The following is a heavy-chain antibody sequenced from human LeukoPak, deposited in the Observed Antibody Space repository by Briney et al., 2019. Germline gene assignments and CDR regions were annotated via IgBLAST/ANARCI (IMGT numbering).Heavy chain of an antibody. CDR3: ARQRTPYSYFDY. V-gene: IGHV4-61*02. CDR1: GGSISSGNYY. CDR2: IYSSGST. J-gene: IGHJ4*02. Sequence: PSETLSLTCTVSGGSISSGNYYWSWIRQPAGKGLEWIGRIYSSGSTNYNPSLKSRVTISVDTSKNQFSLKLSSVTAADTAVYYCARQRTPYSYFDYWGQGTLVTISS. D-gene: IGHD5-18*01.